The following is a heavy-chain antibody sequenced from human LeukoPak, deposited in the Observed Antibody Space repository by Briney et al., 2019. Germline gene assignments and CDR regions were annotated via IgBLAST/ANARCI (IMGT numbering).Heavy chain of an antibody. CDR1: GFIVSGDF. CDR3: ARERGRGRDSPWFDY. V-gene: IGHV3-53*01. J-gene: IGHJ4*02. CDR2: IYSDGST. D-gene: IGHD1-26*01. Sequence: GGSLRLSCAASGFIVSGDFMSWVRQAPGKGLEWVSVIYSDGSTYYADSVKGRFTISRDNSKNTLDLQMTCLRAEDTAVYYCARERGRGRDSPWFDYWGQGPLVTVSS.